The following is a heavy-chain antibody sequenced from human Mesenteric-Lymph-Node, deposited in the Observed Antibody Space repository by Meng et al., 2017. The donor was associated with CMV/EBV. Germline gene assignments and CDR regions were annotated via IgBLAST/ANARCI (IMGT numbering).Heavy chain of an antibody. Sequence: PSFSFTFYGRSLRSYHRAWIRQPPGIGLKWIGDINHSASNHYTPSLRSRITISVDKSKMQFSLKVISVTAADMAVYFCASENFFDSWGQGTLVTVSS. CDR1: GRSLRSYH. V-gene: IGHV4-34*01. CDR3: ASENFFDS. CDR2: INHSASN. J-gene: IGHJ4*02.